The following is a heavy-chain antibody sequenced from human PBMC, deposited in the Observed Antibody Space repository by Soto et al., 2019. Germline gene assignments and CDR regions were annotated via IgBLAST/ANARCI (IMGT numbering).Heavy chain of an antibody. CDR2: IYPGDSDT. V-gene: IGHV5-51*01. CDR3: ARHGWFGESSVYFQH. Sequence: GESLKISCKGSGYSFTSYWIGWVRQMPGKGLEWMGIIYPGDSDTRYSPSFQGQVTISADKSISTAYLQWSSLKASDTAMYYCARHGWFGESSVYFQHWGQGTLVTVSS. D-gene: IGHD3-10*01. CDR1: GYSFTSYW. J-gene: IGHJ1*01.